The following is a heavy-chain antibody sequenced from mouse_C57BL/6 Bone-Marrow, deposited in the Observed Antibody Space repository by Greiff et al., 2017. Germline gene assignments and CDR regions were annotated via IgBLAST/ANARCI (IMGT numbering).Heavy chain of an antibody. V-gene: IGHV1-55*01. CDR1: GYTFTSYW. CDR3: ARNDDYLAWFAY. D-gene: IGHD2-3*01. J-gene: IGHJ3*01. Sequence: QVQLQQPGAELVKPGASVKMSCKASGYTFTSYWITWVKQRPGQGLEWIGDIYPGSGSTNYNEKFKSKATLTVDTSSSTAYMQLSSLTSEDSAVYYCARNDDYLAWFAYWGQGTLVTVSA. CDR2: IYPGSGST.